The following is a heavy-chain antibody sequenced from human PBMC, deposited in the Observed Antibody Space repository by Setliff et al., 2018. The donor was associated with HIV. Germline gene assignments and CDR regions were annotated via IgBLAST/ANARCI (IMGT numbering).Heavy chain of an antibody. V-gene: IGHV4-59*11. D-gene: IGHD2-21*01. Sequence: PSETLSLTCTVPGGSISSHYWSWIRQPPGKGLEWIGSIYYSGSTNYNPSLKSRVTISVDTFKNQFSLKLSSVTAADTAVYYCARGIADYFDYWGQGTLVTVSS. CDR1: GGSISSHY. CDR3: ARGIADYFDY. CDR2: IYYSGST. J-gene: IGHJ4*02.